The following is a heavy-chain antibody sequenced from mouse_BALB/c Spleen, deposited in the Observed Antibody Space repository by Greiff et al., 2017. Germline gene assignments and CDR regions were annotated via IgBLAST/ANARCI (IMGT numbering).Heavy chain of an antibody. CDR3: ARDGGNYAFDY. CDR2: IRNKANGYTT. J-gene: IGHJ2*01. Sequence: EVQLMESGGGLVQPGGSLRLSCATSGFTFTDYYMSWVRQPPGKALEWLGFIRNKANGYTTEYSASVKGRFTISRDNSQSILYLQMNTLRAEDSATYYCARDGGNYAFDYWGQGTTLTVS. V-gene: IGHV7-3*02. CDR1: GFTFTDYY. D-gene: IGHD2-1*01.